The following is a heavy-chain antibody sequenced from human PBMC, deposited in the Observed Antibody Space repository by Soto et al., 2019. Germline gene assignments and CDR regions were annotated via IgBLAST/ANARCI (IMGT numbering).Heavy chain of an antibody. V-gene: IGHV1-18*01. J-gene: IGHJ4*02. CDR3: ARDYSGAYDSSGYYPL. CDR2: IIAYNGNT. Sequence: ASVKVSCKTSGYTFISYGIAWVRQAPGQGLEWMGWIIAYNGNTNYAQKFQGRVTITADESTSTAYMELSSLRSEDTAVYYCARDYSGAYDSSGYYPLWGQGTLVTVSS. D-gene: IGHD3-22*01. CDR1: GYTFISYG.